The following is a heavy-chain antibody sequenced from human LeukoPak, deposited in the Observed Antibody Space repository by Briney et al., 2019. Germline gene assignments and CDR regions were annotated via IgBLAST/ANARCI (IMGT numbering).Heavy chain of an antibody. V-gene: IGHV4-59*08. D-gene: IGHD6-19*01. Sequence: SDTLSLTCSVSGGSMSSYYWSWIRQPPGKGLEWIGYIHYSGNTNYNPSLKSRVTISVDTSKNQFSLKLTSVTAADTAVYYCARRGDSSGWYFFDYWGQGTLVTVSS. CDR1: GGSMSSYY. J-gene: IGHJ4*02. CDR2: IHYSGNT. CDR3: ARRGDSSGWYFFDY.